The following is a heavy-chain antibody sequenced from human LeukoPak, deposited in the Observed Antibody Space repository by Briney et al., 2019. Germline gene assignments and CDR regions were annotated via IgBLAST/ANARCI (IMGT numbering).Heavy chain of an antibody. J-gene: IGHJ4*02. V-gene: IGHV4-59*01. D-gene: IGHD7-27*01. CDR1: GGSISSYY. CDR2: MYYSGST. Sequence: SETLSLTCTVSGGSISSYYWSWIRQPPGKGLEWIGYMYYSGSTNYNPSLKSRVTISVDMSKNQFSLKLYSVTAADTAVYYCATRKLGNDYWGQGTLVTVSS. CDR3: ATRKLGNDY.